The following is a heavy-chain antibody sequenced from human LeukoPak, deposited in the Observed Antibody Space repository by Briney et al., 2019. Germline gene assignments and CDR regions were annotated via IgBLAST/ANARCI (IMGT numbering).Heavy chain of an antibody. CDR3: ANFVDTSMGGNDY. CDR2: ISSSSDHI. V-gene: IGHV3-23*01. D-gene: IGHD5-18*01. Sequence: PPGGSLGLSCAASGFTFSSHAMSWVRQAPGKGLEWVSAISSSSDHIYYADSVQGRFTISRDNSKNTLYLQMNSLRAEDTALYYCANFVDTSMGGNDYWGQGTLVTVSS. CDR1: GFTFSSHA. J-gene: IGHJ4*02.